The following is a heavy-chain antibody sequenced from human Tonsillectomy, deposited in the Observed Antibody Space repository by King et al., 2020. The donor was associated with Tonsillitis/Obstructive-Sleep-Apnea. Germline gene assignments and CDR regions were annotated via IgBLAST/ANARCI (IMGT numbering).Heavy chain of an antibody. CDR3: TTQAGH. CDR1: GFTFSNAW. D-gene: IGHD3-10*01. Sequence: VQLVESGGGLFKPVGSLRLSCAASGFTFSNAWMSGVRQAPGRGLDWVGRSKSKTDGGTTDYAAPVKVRFPLSRDDSKKTLYLQMNILKTEDTDVYYCTTQAGHWGQGTLVTVSS. V-gene: IGHV3-15*01. CDR2: SKSKTDGGTT. J-gene: IGHJ4*02.